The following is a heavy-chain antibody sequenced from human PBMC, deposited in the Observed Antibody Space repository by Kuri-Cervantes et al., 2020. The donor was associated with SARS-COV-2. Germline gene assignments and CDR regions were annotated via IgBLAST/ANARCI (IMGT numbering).Heavy chain of an antibody. CDR1: GFTFSTYA. V-gene: IGHV3-33*01. D-gene: IGHD3-3*01. CDR2: IWHNGTLK. CDR3: ARDLDSITIFGVVTTYYYYYGMDV. J-gene: IGHJ6*02. Sequence: GGSLRLSCEASGFTFSTYAMHWVRHTPDKGLAWMAVIWHNGTLKYYVDSVKGRFIISRDNSRNKLYLQMNRLRADDSGVYYCARDLDSITIFGVVTTYYYYYGMDVWGQGTTVTVSS.